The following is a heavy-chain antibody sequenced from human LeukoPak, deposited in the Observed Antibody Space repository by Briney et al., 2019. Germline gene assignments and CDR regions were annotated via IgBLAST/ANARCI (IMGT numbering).Heavy chain of an antibody. CDR3: ARALGRYDILTGYDY. D-gene: IGHD3-9*01. J-gene: IGHJ4*02. V-gene: IGHV3-30*04. Sequence: GGSLRLSCAASRFTFRNYAMHWVRQAPGKGLEWVAVISSDGTNKDYADSVKGRFTISRDNSKNTLYLQMNSLRAEDTAVYYCARALGRYDILTGYDYWGQGTLVTVSS. CDR2: ISSDGTNK. CDR1: RFTFRNYA.